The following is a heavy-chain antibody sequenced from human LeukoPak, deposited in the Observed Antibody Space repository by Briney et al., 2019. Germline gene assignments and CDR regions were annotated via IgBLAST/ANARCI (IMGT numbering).Heavy chain of an antibody. J-gene: IGHJ5*02. CDR1: GWSFNDYY. Sequence: SETLSLTCAVYGWSFNDYYWNWIRQPPGKGLEWIGEINARGDTNYNPSLKSRVTISVDTSKKQFSLRLTSMIAADTALYYCARGQVPAARGYNWLDHWGQGTLVTVSS. CDR3: ARGQVPAARGYNWLDH. CDR2: INARGDT. V-gene: IGHV4-34*01. D-gene: IGHD2-2*01.